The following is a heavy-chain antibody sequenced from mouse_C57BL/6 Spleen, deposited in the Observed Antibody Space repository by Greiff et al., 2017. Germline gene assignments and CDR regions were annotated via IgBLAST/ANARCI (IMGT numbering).Heavy chain of an antibody. CDR2: ISSGRSTI. D-gene: IGHD2-4*01. CDR3: ARHDYPDY. Sequence: EVQLVESGGGLVKPGGSLKLSCAASGFTFSDYGMHWVRQAPEKGLEWVAYISSGRSTIYYADTVKGRFTIYRDNAKKTLFLQMTRLRSEDTAMYYCARHDYPDYGGQGTTLTVSS. J-gene: IGHJ2*01. V-gene: IGHV5-17*01. CDR1: GFTFSDYG.